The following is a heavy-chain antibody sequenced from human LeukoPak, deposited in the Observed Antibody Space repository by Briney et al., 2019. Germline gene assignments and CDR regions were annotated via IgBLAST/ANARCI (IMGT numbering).Heavy chain of an antibody. CDR2: IYYSGST. Sequence: SETLSLTCTVSGGSISSYYWSWIRQPPGKGLEWIGSIYYSGSTYYNPSLKSRVTISVDTSKNQFSLKLSSVTAADTAVYYCASIRTYYYDSSGYDPEGNWFDPWGQGTLVTVSS. D-gene: IGHD3-22*01. CDR3: ASIRTYYYDSSGYDPEGNWFDP. J-gene: IGHJ5*02. V-gene: IGHV4-59*05. CDR1: GGSISSYY.